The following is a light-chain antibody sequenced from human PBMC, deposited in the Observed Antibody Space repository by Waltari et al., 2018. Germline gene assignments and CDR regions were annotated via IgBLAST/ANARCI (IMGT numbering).Light chain of an antibody. V-gene: IGKV2-30*02. CDR2: WVF. CDR1: QSLVPIDGYTY. J-gene: IGKJ2*01. Sequence: EVVMTQSPLSLSVTLGQAASISCKSSQSLVPIDGYTYLNWFQQRPGQSPRRLIYWVFNRDSGVPDRFSGSGSGTDFTLRISRVEAEGVGVYYCMQGTRWPYTFGQGTQLDIK. CDR3: MQGTRWPYT.